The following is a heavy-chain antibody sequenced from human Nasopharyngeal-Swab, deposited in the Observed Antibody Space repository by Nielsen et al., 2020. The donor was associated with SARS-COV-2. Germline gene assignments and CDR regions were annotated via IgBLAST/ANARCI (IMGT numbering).Heavy chain of an antibody. CDR1: GFIFSGSA. J-gene: IGHJ4*02. V-gene: IGHV3-73*01. CDR2: IGGKAHNYAT. Sequence: GVLKISCAASGFIFSGSAMHWVRQASGKGLEWVGRIGGKAHNYATTYAASVKGRFTISRDDSKNTAFLQMDSLNTEDTALYYCTTDYYFDYWGQGTLVSVSS. CDR3: TTDYYFDY. D-gene: IGHD4/OR15-4a*01.